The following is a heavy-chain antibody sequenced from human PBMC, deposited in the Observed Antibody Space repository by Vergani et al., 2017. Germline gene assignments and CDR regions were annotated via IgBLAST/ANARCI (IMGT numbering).Heavy chain of an antibody. CDR1: GFAFSRYA. CDR3: ARDLRLLYNRFDP. Sequence: EVQLLESGGRLVQPGGSLRLSCVASGFAFSRYAMSWVRQAPGKGLEWVSGLTASGSGISYADSVRGRFTISRDNSKNTLFLQMDSLRDEDTGVYYCARDLRLLYNRFDPWGQGTLVTVSS. D-gene: IGHD1-14*01. V-gene: IGHV3-23*01. J-gene: IGHJ5*02. CDR2: LTASGSGI.